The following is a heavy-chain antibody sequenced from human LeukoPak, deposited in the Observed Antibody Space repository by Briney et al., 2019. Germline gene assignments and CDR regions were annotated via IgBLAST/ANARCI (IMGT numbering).Heavy chain of an antibody. D-gene: IGHD3-9*01. CDR2: IRTKAYGGTT. Sequence: PGGSLRLSCTASGFTFGDYAMTWVRQAPGKGLEWVGFIRTKAYGGTTEYAASVKGRFTISRDDSKSIAYLQMNSLKTEDTAVYYCTRSSRIRYFDWDFDCWGQGTLVTVSS. CDR1: GFTFGDYA. J-gene: IGHJ4*02. V-gene: IGHV3-49*04. CDR3: TRSSRIRYFDWDFDC.